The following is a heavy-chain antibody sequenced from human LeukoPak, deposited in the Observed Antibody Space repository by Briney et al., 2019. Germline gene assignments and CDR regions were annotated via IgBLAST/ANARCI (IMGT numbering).Heavy chain of an antibody. CDR2: IYSGGST. CDR3: ARGGDGYNAPNDY. Sequence: GGSLRLSCAASGFTVSSNYMSWVRQAPGKGLEWVSVIYSGGSTYYADSVKGRFTISRDNSKNTLYLQMNSLRAEDTAVYYCARGGDGYNAPNDYWGQGTLVTVSS. CDR1: GFTVSSNY. J-gene: IGHJ4*02. D-gene: IGHD5-24*01. V-gene: IGHV3-53*01.